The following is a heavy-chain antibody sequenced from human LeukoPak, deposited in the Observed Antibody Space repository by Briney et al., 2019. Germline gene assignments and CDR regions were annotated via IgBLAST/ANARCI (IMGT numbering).Heavy chain of an antibody. J-gene: IGHJ5*02. D-gene: IGHD2-2*01. CDR3: ARAPAVVPTYNWFDP. CDR2: ISSSSNYI. CDR1: GFTFSSYV. V-gene: IGHV3-21*01. Sequence: GGSLRLSCAASGFTFSSYVMHWVRQTPGKGLEWVSSISSSSNYIYYADSVKGRFTISRDNAKNSLYLQMNSLRAEDTAVYYCARAPAVVPTYNWFDPWGQGTLVTVSS.